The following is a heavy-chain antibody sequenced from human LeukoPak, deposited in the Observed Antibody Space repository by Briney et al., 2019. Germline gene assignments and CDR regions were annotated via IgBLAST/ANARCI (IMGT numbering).Heavy chain of an antibody. Sequence: SETLSLTCTVSGVSISSSNSYWGWIRQPPGKGLEWIGSIYYSGNTYYNASLKSQVSISIDTSKNQFSLRLTSVTAADTAVYYCARHIAVAGTGYYFDYWGQGTLVTVSS. CDR1: GVSISSSNSY. CDR3: ARHIAVAGTGYYFDY. J-gene: IGHJ4*02. D-gene: IGHD6-19*01. V-gene: IGHV4-39*01. CDR2: IYYSGNT.